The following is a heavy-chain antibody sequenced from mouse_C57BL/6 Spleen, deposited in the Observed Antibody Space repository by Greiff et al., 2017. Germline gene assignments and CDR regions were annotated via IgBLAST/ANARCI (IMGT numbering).Heavy chain of an antibody. D-gene: IGHD1-1*01. CDR3: ARPHYYGSSYPAY. CDR2: ISNGGGST. V-gene: IGHV5-12*01. CDR1: GFTFSDYY. Sequence: EVQGVESGGGLVQPGGSLKLSCAASGFTFSDYYMYWVRQTPEKRLEWVAYISNGGGSTYYPDTVKGRFTISRDNAKNTLYLQMSRLKSEDTAMYYCARPHYYGSSYPAYWGQGTLVTVSA. J-gene: IGHJ3*01.